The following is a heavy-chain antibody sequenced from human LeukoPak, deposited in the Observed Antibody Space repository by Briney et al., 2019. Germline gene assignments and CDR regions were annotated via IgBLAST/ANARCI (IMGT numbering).Heavy chain of an antibody. J-gene: IGHJ5*02. D-gene: IGHD2-21*01. CDR2: INHSGST. Sequence: SETLSLTCAVYGGSFSGYYWSWIRQPPGKGLEWIGEINHSGSTNYNPSLKSRVTISVDTSKNQFSLKLSSVTAADTAVYYCARDSRVGFDPWGQGTLVTVSS. V-gene: IGHV4-34*01. CDR3: ARDSRVGFDP. CDR1: GGSFSGYY.